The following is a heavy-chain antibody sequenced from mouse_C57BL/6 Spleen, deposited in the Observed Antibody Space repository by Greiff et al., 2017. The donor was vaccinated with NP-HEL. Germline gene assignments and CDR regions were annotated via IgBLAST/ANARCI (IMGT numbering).Heavy chain of an antibody. Sequence: ESGAELARPGASVKLSCKASGYTFTSYGISWVKQRTGQGLEWIGEIYPRSGNAYYNEKFKGKATLTADKSSSTAYMELRSLTSEDSAVYFCARGGELTGTDYWGQGTTLTVSS. CDR3: ARGGELTGTDY. CDR2: IYPRSGNA. D-gene: IGHD4-1*01. J-gene: IGHJ2*01. CDR1: GYTFTSYG. V-gene: IGHV1-81*01.